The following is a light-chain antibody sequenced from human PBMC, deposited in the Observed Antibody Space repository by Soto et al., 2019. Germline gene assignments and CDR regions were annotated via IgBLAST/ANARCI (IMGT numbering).Light chain of an antibody. CDR3: QQSYLPIT. V-gene: IGKV1-39*01. CDR2: AAS. Sequence: DIQMTQSPSSLSASVGDRVTITCRASQSISSYLNWYQQKPGKAPKLLIYAASSLQSGVPSRFSRSGSGTDFTLTIIRLQPEDFATYYCQQSYLPITVGLGTRREIK. CDR1: QSISSY. J-gene: IGKJ5*01.